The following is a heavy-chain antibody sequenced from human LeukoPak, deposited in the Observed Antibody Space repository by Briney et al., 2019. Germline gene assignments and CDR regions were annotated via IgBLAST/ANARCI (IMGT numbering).Heavy chain of an antibody. CDR3: ASRGHYDILTGYVPDY. Sequence: SGGSLRLSCGASGFTFSSYWMHWVRQAPGKGLEWVAVISYDGSNKYYADSVKGRFTISRDNSKNTLYLQMNSLRAEDTAVYYCASRGHYDILTGYVPDYWGQGTLVTVSS. CDR1: GFTFSSYW. V-gene: IGHV3-30*03. CDR2: ISYDGSNK. J-gene: IGHJ4*02. D-gene: IGHD3-9*01.